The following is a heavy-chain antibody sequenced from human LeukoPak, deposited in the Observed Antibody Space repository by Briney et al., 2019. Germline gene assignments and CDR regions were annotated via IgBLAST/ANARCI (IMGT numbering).Heavy chain of an antibody. CDR1: GGSISSSSYY. V-gene: IGHV4-39*07. Sequence: SETLSLTCTVSGGSISSSSYYWGWIRQPPGKGLEWIGSIYYSGSTYYNPSLKSRVTISVDTSKNQFSLKLSSVTAADTAVYYCARIVGIAVAGAEFFDYWGQGTLVTVSS. D-gene: IGHD6-19*01. CDR2: IYYSGST. CDR3: ARIVGIAVAGAEFFDY. J-gene: IGHJ4*02.